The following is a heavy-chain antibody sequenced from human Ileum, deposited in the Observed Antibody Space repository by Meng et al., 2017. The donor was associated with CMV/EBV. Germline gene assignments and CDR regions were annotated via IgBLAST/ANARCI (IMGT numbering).Heavy chain of an antibody. D-gene: IGHD3-16*01. V-gene: IGHV3-48*04. J-gene: IGHJ4*02. CDR2: IDISATTK. CDR1: GFTFKTYR. CDR3: VSGVDPPFDY. Sequence: GESLKISCAASGFTFKTYRMHWVRQAPGKGLEWISYIDISATTKYYADSVKGRFTISRDNAKNSLFLQMDSLGADDTAVYYCVSGVDPPFDYWGQGTLVTVSS.